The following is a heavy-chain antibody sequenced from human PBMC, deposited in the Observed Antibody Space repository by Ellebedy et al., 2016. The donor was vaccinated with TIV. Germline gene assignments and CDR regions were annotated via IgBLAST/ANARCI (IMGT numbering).Heavy chain of an antibody. J-gene: IGHJ4*01. D-gene: IGHD3-22*01. CDR1: EYTFTDFS. CDR3: ATLHYFTTSGYYNEGHDY. CDR2: FDPEDGET. V-gene: IGHV1-24*01. Sequence: AASVKVSCKVSEYTFTDFSMHWARQAPGQGLEWMGGFDPEDGETFYAQKFQGRVTMTEDTSTATAYMELRSLRSEDTAVYYCATLHYFTTSGYYNEGHDYWGQGTLVTVSS.